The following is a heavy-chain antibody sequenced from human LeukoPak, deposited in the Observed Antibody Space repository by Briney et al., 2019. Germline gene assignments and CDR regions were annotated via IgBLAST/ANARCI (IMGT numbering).Heavy chain of an antibody. Sequence: GGSLRLSCAASGFTFSSYSVNWVRQAPGKGLEWVSSISSSSSYIYYADSVKGRFTISRDNAKNSLYLQMNSLRAEDTALYYCAKGDYGDYLYYYGMDVWGQGTTVTVSS. CDR1: GFTFSSYS. D-gene: IGHD4-17*01. J-gene: IGHJ6*02. V-gene: IGHV3-21*04. CDR3: AKGDYGDYLYYYGMDV. CDR2: ISSSSSYI.